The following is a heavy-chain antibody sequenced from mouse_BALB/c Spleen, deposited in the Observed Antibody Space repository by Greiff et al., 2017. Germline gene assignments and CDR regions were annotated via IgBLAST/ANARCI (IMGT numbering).Heavy chain of an antibody. CDR3: ARTYYYGSRDAMDY. Sequence: VQLQQSGPELVKPGASVKLSCKASGYTFTSYVMHWVKQKPGQGLEWIGYINPYNDGTKYNEKFKGKATLTSDKSSSTAYMELSSLTSEDSAVYYCARTYYYGSRDAMDYWGQGTSVTVSS. J-gene: IGHJ4*01. CDR1: GYTFTSYV. D-gene: IGHD1-1*01. V-gene: IGHV1-14*01. CDR2: INPYNDGT.